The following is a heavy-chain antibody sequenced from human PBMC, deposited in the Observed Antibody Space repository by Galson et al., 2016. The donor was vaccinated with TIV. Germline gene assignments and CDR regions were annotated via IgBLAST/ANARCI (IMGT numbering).Heavy chain of an antibody. D-gene: IGHD5-24*01. J-gene: IGHJ4*02. CDR2: ISPDGTDP. V-gene: IGHV3-30*03. CDR3: ATDGRDAYNPYFDS. Sequence: LRLSCAASGFTFSAYRMNRVRQAPGKGLEWLAVISPDGTDPRYADSMRGRFTISRDNAKSTLYLHMNNLRPEDTAVYYCATDGRDAYNPYFDSWGQGTLVTVSS. CDR1: GFTFSAYR.